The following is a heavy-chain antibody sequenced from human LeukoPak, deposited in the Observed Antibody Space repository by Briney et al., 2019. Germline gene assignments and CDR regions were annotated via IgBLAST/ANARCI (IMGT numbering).Heavy chain of an antibody. CDR3: ARRATTERGHSYGLDY. CDR2: IGTSNSYI. D-gene: IGHD5-18*01. J-gene: IGHJ4*02. CDR1: GFTFSSYN. Sequence: GGSLRLSCVVSGFTFSSYNMNWVRQAPGKGLEWVSSIGTSNSYIYYADSVTGRFTISRDNAKNSLYLQMDSLRAEDTAVYYCARRATTERGHSYGLDYWGQGTLVTVSS. V-gene: IGHV3-21*01.